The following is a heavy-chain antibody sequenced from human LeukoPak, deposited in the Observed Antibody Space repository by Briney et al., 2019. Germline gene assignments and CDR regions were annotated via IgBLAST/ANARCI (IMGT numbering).Heavy chain of an antibody. Sequence: GASVKVSCKASGYMFTGYYMHWVRQAPGQGLEWMGWINPNSGDTNYAQKFQGRVTMTRDTPISTAYMELSRLRSDDTAVYYCARDPGYGDYWGQETLVTVSS. CDR1: GYMFTGYY. D-gene: IGHD5-18*01. V-gene: IGHV1-2*02. CDR2: INPNSGDT. J-gene: IGHJ4*02. CDR3: ARDPGYGDY.